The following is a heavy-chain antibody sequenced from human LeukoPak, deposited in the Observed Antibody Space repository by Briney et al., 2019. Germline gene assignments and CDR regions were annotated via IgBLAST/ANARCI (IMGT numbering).Heavy chain of an antibody. J-gene: IGHJ2*01. V-gene: IGHV4-38-2*01. D-gene: IGHD3-22*01. CDR2: IYHSGST. CDR1: GYSISSGYY. CDR3: ARQDVSGYYSSYWYFDL. Sequence: SETLSLTCAVSGYSISSGYYWGWIRQPPGKGLEWIGSIYHSGSTYYNPSLKSRVTISVDTSKNQFSLKLSSVTAADTAVYYCARQDVSGYYSSYWYFDLWGRGTLVTVSS.